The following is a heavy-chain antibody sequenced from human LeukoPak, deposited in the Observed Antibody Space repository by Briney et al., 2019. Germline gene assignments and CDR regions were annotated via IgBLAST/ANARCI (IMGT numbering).Heavy chain of an antibody. CDR1: GFTFSSYS. J-gene: IGHJ6*03. CDR2: IKQDGSEK. D-gene: IGHD3-10*01. V-gene: IGHV3-7*01. CDR3: ARDYNAAPRPYYYYYMDV. Sequence: PGGTLRLSCAASGFTFSSYSINWVRQAPGKGLEWVANIKQDGSEKYYVDSVKGRFTISRDNAKNSLYLQMNSLRAEDTAVYYCARDYNAAPRPYYYYYMDVCGKGTTVTVSS.